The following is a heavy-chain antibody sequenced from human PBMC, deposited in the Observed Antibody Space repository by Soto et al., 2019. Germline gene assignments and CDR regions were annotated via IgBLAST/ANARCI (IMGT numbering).Heavy chain of an antibody. V-gene: IGHV4-39*07. D-gene: IGHD3-10*01. CDR1: GGSISSSSYY. J-gene: IGHJ4*02. CDR2: IYYSGST. Sequence: SETLSLTCTVSGGSISSSSYYWGWIRQPPGKGLEWIGSIYYSGSTYYNPSLKSRVTISVDTSKNQFSLKLSSVTAADTAVYYCARGEYYGSGSYWFDYWGQGTLVTVSS. CDR3: ARGEYYGSGSYWFDY.